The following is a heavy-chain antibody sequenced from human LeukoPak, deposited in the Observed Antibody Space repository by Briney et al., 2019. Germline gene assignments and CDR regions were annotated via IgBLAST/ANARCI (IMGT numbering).Heavy chain of an antibody. CDR2: IYYSGST. J-gene: IGHJ4*02. V-gene: IGHV4-59*12. Sequence: SETLSLTCTVSGGSISSYYWSWIRQPPGKGLEWIGYIYYSGSTNYNPSLKSRVTISVDTSKNQFSLKLSSVTAADTAVYYCAREQAADYDFWSGYPSHYFDYWGQGTLVTVSS. D-gene: IGHD3-3*01. CDR1: GGSISSYY. CDR3: AREQAADYDFWSGYPSHYFDY.